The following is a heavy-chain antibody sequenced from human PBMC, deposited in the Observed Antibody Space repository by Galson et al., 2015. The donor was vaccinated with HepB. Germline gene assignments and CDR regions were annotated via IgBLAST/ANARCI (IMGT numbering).Heavy chain of an antibody. V-gene: IGHV3-30*18. D-gene: IGHD3-3*01. CDR1: GFTFSSYG. J-gene: IGHJ4*02. CDR2: ISYDGSNK. CDR3: AKGSLIFGVVINLDY. Sequence: SLRLSCAASGFTFSSYGMHWVRQAPGKGLEWVAVISYDGSNKYYADSVKGRFTISRDNSKNTLYLQMNSLRAEDTAVYYCAKGSLIFGVVINLDYWGQGTLVTVSS.